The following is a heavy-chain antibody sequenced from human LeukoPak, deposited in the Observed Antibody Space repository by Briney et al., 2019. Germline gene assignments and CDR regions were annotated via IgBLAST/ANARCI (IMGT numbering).Heavy chain of an antibody. D-gene: IGHD3-22*01. J-gene: IGHJ6*03. CDR3: ATTSGYRNYYYYIDV. CDR2: SFDGGNS. Sequence: SETLSLTCTVSGVSISNTFYYWGWIRQAPGKGLEWIGTSFDGGNSYYNPSLKSRVTMSVDGSKNQFSLTLASVTAADTAVYYCATTSGYRNYYYYIDVWGKGTTVTVSS. CDR1: GVSISNTFYY. V-gene: IGHV4-39*01.